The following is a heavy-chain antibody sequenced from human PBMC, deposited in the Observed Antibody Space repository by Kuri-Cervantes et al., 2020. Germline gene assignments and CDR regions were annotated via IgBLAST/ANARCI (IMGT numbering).Heavy chain of an antibody. J-gene: IGHJ4*02. Sequence: GGSLRLSCEASGFTFRNHGMHWVRQAPGKGLEWVGLIRYDGDNKFYADSVKGRFTISRDNSRNRLYLQMNSLRSEDTALYYCAIDPRGYISYLSNNDFWGQGTLVTVSS. CDR3: AIDPRGYISYLSNNDF. D-gene: IGHD5-12*01. CDR1: GFTFRNHG. V-gene: IGHV3-30*02. CDR2: IRYDGDNK.